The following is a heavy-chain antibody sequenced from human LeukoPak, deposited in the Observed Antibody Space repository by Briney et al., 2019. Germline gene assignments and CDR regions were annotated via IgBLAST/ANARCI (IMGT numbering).Heavy chain of an antibody. D-gene: IGHD3-22*01. Sequence: SETLSLTCAVYGGSFSGYSWSWIRQPPGKGLEWIGYIYYSGSTNYNPSLKSRVTISVDTSKNQFSLKLSSVTAADTAVYYCARGALYYYDSSGFDAFDIWGQGTMVTVSS. CDR2: IYYSGST. CDR3: ARGALYYYDSSGFDAFDI. CDR1: GGSFSGYS. V-gene: IGHV4-59*01. J-gene: IGHJ3*02.